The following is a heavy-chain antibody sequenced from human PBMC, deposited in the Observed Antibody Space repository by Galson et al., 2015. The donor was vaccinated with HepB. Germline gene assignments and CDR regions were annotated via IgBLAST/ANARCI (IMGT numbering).Heavy chain of an antibody. V-gene: IGHV3-30*04. CDR2: ISFDGIHK. D-gene: IGHD5-12*01. J-gene: IGHJ3*01. CDR3: ARNRGCDFETDGFGL. Sequence: SLRLSCAGSGFDFSAYPIHWVRQAPGKRLEWVAIISFDGIHKYYRDSVKGRFTISRDNSQNTLSLQMNSLRPEDTALYYCARNRGCDFETDGFGLWGQGTMVTVSS. CDR1: GFDFSAYP.